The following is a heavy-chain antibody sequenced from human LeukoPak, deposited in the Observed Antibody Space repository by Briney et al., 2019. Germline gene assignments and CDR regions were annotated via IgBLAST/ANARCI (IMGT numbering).Heavy chain of an antibody. J-gene: IGHJ4*02. CDR3: ARMNYVSSGWGAPFDY. Sequence: GSLRLSCAASGLTFSSYSMNWVRQAPGKGLEWVSYIRSGGTNTDYTGSVKGRFTISRDNAKNSLYLQMNSLRAEDTAVYYCARMNYVSSGWGAPFDYWGQGTLVTVSS. V-gene: IGHV3-48*04. CDR2: IRSGGTNT. D-gene: IGHD1-7*01. CDR1: GLTFSSYS.